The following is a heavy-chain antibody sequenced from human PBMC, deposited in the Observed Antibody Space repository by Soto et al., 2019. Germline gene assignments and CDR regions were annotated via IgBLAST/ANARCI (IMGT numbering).Heavy chain of an antibody. V-gene: IGHV4-39*01. Sequence: SETLSLTCTVSGDSLRSSYHYWGWIRQLPGKGLEWIGSIYYTGNTYYNPSLKSRVSISVDMATNQISLRLRAVSVADTAVYYCARGSDGVVDYWGQGTLVTVSS. CDR1: GDSLRSSYHY. J-gene: IGHJ4*02. CDR2: IYYTGNT. CDR3: ARGSDGVVDY. D-gene: IGHD4-17*01.